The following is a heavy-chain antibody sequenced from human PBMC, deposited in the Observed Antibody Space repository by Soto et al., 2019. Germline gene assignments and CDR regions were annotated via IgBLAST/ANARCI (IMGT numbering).Heavy chain of an antibody. CDR3: AAARLGY. V-gene: IGHV3-53*04. Sequence: EVQLVESGGGLVQPGGSLRLSCAVSGFTVSSNYMSWVRQAPGKGLEWVSVIYSGGTTYYAGSVKGRFTISTHNSKNTLYCQMNSLRPEVTAVYYCAAARLGYWGQAPVVTVSS. J-gene: IGHJ4*02. CDR1: GFTVSSNY. D-gene: IGHD2-15*01. CDR2: IYSGGTT.